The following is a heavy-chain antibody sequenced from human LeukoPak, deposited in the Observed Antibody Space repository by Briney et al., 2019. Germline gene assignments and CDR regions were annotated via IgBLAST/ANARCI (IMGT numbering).Heavy chain of an antibody. CDR2: ISSSSSYI. Sequence: GGSLRLSCAASGFTFSSYSMHWVRQAPGKGLEWVSSISSSSSYIYYADSVKGRFTISRDNAKNSLFLQMNSLRAEDTAVYYCARGLKHWFDPWGQGTLVTVSS. V-gene: IGHV3-21*01. CDR1: GFTFSSYS. J-gene: IGHJ5*02. CDR3: ARGLKHWFDP.